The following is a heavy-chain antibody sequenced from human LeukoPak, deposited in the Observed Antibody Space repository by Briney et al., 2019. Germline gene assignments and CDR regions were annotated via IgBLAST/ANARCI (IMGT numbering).Heavy chain of an antibody. CDR3: AREIVVVVAAIDGMDV. D-gene: IGHD2-15*01. Sequence: GAPVKVSCKASGYTFTSYYMHWVRQAPGQGLEWMGIINPSGGSTSYAQKFQGRVTMTRDTSTSTVYMELSSLRSEDTAVYYCAREIVVVVAAIDGMDVWGQGTTVTVSS. V-gene: IGHV1-46*01. CDR2: INPSGGST. J-gene: IGHJ6*02. CDR1: GYTFTSYY.